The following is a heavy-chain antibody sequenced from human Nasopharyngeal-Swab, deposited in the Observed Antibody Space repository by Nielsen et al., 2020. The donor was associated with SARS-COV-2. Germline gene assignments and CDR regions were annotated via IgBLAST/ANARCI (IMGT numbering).Heavy chain of an antibody. V-gene: IGHV1-69*06. CDR3: ARVSYYDSSGYYHDY. CDR1: GGTFSSYA. CDR2: IIPIFGTA. D-gene: IGHD3-22*01. J-gene: IGHJ4*02. Sequence: SVKVSCKASGGTFSSYAIIWVRQAPGQGLEWIGGIIPIFGTANYAQKFQGRVTITADKSTSTAYMELSSLRSEDTAVYYCARVSYYDSSGYYHDYWGQGTLVTVSS.